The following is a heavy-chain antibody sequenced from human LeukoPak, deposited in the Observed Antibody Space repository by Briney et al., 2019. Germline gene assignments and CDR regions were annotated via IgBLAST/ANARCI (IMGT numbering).Heavy chain of an antibody. J-gene: IGHJ6*03. CDR1: GFTFSRYG. CDR2: IWYDGSNK. D-gene: IGHD2-2*02. CDR3: TTGDCRSTSCYTDYYYYYMDV. V-gene: IGHV3-33*01. Sequence: GGSLRLSCAASGFTFSRYGMHWVRQAPGKGLEWVAVIWYDGSNKYYGDSVKGRVTISRDNSKNTLYLQMNSLKTEDTAVYYCTTGDCRSTSCYTDYYYYYMDVWGKGTTVAVSS.